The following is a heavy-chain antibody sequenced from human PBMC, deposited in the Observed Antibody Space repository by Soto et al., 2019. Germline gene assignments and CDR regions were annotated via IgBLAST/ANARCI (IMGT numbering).Heavy chain of an antibody. V-gene: IGHV3-53*01. CDR3: ARGVVVVPAAIPVGYFDL. D-gene: IGHD2-2*02. CDR1: GFIVSSSY. Sequence: EVQLVESGGGLIQPGGSQRLSCAASGFIVSSSYMNWVRQAPGKGMEWVSVIYSGGSTYHADSVKGRFTISRDNSKNTVYLQMNSLRAEDTAVYYCARGVVVVPAAIPVGYFDLWGRGTLVTVSS. CDR2: IYSGGST. J-gene: IGHJ2*01.